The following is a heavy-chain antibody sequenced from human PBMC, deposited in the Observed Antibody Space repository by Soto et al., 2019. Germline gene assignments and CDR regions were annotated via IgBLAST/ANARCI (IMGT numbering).Heavy chain of an antibody. Sequence: QVQLVQSGAEVKKPGASVKVSCKASGYTFTSYAMHWVRQAPGQRLEGMGWISAGNGNTKYSQKFQGRVTITRDTSASTAYLELSSLRSEDTGVYYCARDGRGDSWGQGTVVTVSS. J-gene: IGHJ4*02. CDR2: ISAGNGNT. V-gene: IGHV1-3*01. D-gene: IGHD1-26*01. CDR3: ARDGRGDS. CDR1: GYTFTSYA.